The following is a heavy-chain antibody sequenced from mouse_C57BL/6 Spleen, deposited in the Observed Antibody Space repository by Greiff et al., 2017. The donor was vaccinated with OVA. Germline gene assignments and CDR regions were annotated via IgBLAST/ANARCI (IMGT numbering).Heavy chain of an antibody. Sequence: EVQLQQSGPELVKPGASVKISCKASGYSFTGYYMNWVKQSPEKGLEWIGEINPSTGGTTYNQKFKAKATLTVDKSSSTAYMQLKSLTSEDAAVYYCASLTWGDYWGQGTTLTVSS. CDR3: ASLTWGDY. CDR2: INPSTGGT. J-gene: IGHJ2*01. CDR1: GYSFTGYY. D-gene: IGHD4-1*01. V-gene: IGHV1-42*01.